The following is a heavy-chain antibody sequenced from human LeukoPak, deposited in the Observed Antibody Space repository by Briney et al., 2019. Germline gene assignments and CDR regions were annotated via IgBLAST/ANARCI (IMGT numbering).Heavy chain of an antibody. Sequence: SETLSLTCTVSGGSISSYYWSWIRQPAGKGLEWIGRIYTSGSTNYNPSLKSRVTMSVDTSKNQFSLKLSSVTAADTAVYYCARDRVGYYGLGSYYADAFDIWGPGTLVTVSS. CDR1: GGSISSYY. V-gene: IGHV4-4*07. CDR3: ARDRVGYYGLGSYYADAFDI. CDR2: IYTSGST. J-gene: IGHJ3*02. D-gene: IGHD3-10*01.